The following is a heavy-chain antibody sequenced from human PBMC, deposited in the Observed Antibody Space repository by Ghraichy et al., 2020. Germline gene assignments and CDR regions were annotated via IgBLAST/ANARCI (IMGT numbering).Heavy chain of an antibody. J-gene: IGHJ4*02. CDR1: GFTFSSYA. D-gene: IGHD3-22*01. CDR2: ISGSGGST. CDR3: AKGGMIVVVIRLDY. V-gene: IGHV3-23*01. Sequence: GGSLRLSCAASGFTFSSYAMSWVRQAPGKGLEWVSAISGSGGSTYYADSVKGRFTISRDNSKNTLYLQMNSLRAEDTAVYYCAKGGMIVVVIRLDYWGQGTLVTVSS.